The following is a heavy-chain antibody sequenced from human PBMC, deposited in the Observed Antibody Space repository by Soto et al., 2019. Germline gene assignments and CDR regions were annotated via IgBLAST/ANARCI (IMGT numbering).Heavy chain of an antibody. Sequence: SETLSLTCSVSGGSISSYYWSWIRQPAGKGLEWIGRIYSSGSSNYNPSLKSRVTMSVETSKNHFCLKLSPVTAAFTPIYYCARYEDGDYPIKRNYFEYWGQGTLVTVSS. CDR3: ARYEDGDYPIKRNYFEY. V-gene: IGHV4-4*07. CDR2: IYSSGSS. CDR1: GGSISSYY. D-gene: IGHD4-17*01. J-gene: IGHJ4*02.